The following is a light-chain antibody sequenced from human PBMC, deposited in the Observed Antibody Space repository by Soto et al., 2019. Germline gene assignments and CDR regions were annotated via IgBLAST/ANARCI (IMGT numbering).Light chain of an antibody. J-gene: IGKJ5*01. CDR2: DGS. CDR1: QSVNIN. Sequence: EIVLTQSPATLSLSPGERASLSCRASQSVNINLAWYQQKPGQAPRLVIYDGSHRATVIPARFSGSGSGTDFTLTISYVEPEDSAVYYCQQRRKWPPDFGQGTRLEI. CDR3: QQRRKWPPD. V-gene: IGKV3-11*01.